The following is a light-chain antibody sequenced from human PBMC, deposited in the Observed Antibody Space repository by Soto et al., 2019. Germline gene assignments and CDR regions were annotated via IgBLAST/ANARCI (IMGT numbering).Light chain of an antibody. Sequence: QSVLTQPPSVSAAPGQKVTISCSGSSSNIGNNYVSWYQQLPGPAPKPLIYENNKRPSGIPDRFSGSKSGPSATLGITGLQTGDEADYYCGTWDSSLSAYVFGTGTKVTVL. J-gene: IGLJ1*01. CDR3: GTWDSSLSAYV. CDR2: ENN. CDR1: SSNIGNNY. V-gene: IGLV1-51*02.